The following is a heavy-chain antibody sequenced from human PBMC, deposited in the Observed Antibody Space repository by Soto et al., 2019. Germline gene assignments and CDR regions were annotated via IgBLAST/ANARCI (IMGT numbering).Heavy chain of an antibody. Sequence: ASVKVSCKASGGTFSSYAISWVRQAPGQGLEWMGGIISIFGTANYAQKFQGRVTITADESTSTAYMELSSLRSEDTAVYYCARALREGSAPSDWGQGTPVTVSS. CDR3: ARALREGSAPSD. CDR2: IISIFGTA. CDR1: GGTFSSYA. V-gene: IGHV1-69*13. D-gene: IGHD2-15*01. J-gene: IGHJ4*02.